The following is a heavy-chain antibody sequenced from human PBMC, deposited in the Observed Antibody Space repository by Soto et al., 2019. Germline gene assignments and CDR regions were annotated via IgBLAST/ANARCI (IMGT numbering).Heavy chain of an antibody. V-gene: IGHV3-23*01. CDR2: ISGSGGST. J-gene: IGHJ4*02. CDR1: GFTFSSYA. CDR3: AKDLAVYRRDDILTGWDY. Sequence: GGSLRLSCAASGFTFSSYAMSWVRQAPGKGLEWVSAISGSGGSTYYADSVKGRFTISRDNSKNTLYLQMNSLRAEDTAVYYCAKDLAVYRRDDILTGWDYWGQGTLVIVSS. D-gene: IGHD3-9*01.